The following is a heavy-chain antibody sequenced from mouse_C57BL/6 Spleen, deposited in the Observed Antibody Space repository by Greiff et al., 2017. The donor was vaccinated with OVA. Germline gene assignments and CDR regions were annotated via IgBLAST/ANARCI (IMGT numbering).Heavy chain of an antibody. Sequence: VQLQQSVAELVRPGASVKLSCTASGFNIKNTYMHWVKQRPEQGLEWIGRIDPANGNTKYAPKFQGKATITADTSSNTAYLQLSSLTSEDTAIYYCARDSCYGYDEGGFDYWGQGTTLTVSS. D-gene: IGHD2-9*01. J-gene: IGHJ2*01. CDR3: ARDSCYGYDEGGFDY. CDR1: GFNIKNTY. CDR2: IDPANGNT. V-gene: IGHV14-3*01.